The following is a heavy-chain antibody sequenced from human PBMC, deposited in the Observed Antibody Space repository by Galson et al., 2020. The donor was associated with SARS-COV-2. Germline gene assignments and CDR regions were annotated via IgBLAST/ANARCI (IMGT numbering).Heavy chain of an antibody. J-gene: IGHJ4*02. CDR2: IKQDGSEK. D-gene: IGHD6-13*01. CDR3: ARLSIAAAGADY. V-gene: IGHV3-7*01. CDR1: GFTFSSSW. Sequence: GGSLRLSCAASGFTFSSSWMSWVRQAPGKGLEWVANIKQDGSEKYYVDSVKGRFTISRENAKNSLYLQMNSLRAEDTAVYYCARLSIAAAGADYWAREPWSPSPQ.